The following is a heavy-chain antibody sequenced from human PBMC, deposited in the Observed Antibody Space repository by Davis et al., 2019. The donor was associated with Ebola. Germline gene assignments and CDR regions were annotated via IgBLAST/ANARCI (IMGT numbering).Heavy chain of an antibody. V-gene: IGHV3-30*02. Sequence: GESLKISCAASGFTFSTYGMHWVRQAPGKGLEWVAFIRYDGSNEYFADSVKGRFTISRDNSKSTMYLQMNSLRAEDTAVYYCARGSRNMDVWGQGTTVTVSS. CDR2: IRYDGSNE. CDR3: ARGSRNMDV. J-gene: IGHJ6*02. CDR1: GFTFSTYG.